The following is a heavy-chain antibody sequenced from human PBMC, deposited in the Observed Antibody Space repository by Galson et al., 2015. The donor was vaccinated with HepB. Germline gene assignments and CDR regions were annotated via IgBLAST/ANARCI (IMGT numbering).Heavy chain of an antibody. CDR2: INGYNGNT. CDR1: GYRFTTYG. V-gene: IGHV1-18*01. Sequence: SVKVSCKASGYRFTTYGIGWVRQAPGQGLEWMGWINGYNGNTDYAQKFQDRITLTTDTSTTTAYMELRTLRSDDTAVYYCTREGPTSAGDYWGQGTLVTVPS. CDR3: TREGPTSAGDY. J-gene: IGHJ4*02. D-gene: IGHD2/OR15-2a*01.